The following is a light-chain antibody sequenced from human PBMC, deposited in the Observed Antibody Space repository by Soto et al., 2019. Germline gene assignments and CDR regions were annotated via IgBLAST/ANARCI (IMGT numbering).Light chain of an antibody. Sequence: DIQMTQSPSTLSASVGDTVTVTCRASQSVSGWLAWYQQKPGEAPKLLIYDASALPRGVPSRFSGSGAGTKFTLTIASMQPDDFETYYCQQYEPFSGTFGTGTKVDIX. CDR2: DAS. V-gene: IGKV1-5*01. CDR1: QSVSGW. J-gene: IGKJ1*01. CDR3: QQYEPFSGT.